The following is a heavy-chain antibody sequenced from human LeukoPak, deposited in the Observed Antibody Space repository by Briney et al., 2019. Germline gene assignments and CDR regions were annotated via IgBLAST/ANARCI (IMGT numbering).Heavy chain of an antibody. CDR1: GYTFTGYY. V-gene: IGHV1-2*02. J-gene: IGHJ4*02. CDR2: INPNSGGT. CDR3: AREYSSSWSYYFDY. D-gene: IGHD6-13*01. Sequence: GASVKVSCKASGYTFTGYYMHWVREAPGQGLGWMGWINPNSGGTNYAQKFQGRVTMTRDTSISTAYMELSRLRSDDTAVYYCAREYSSSWSYYFDYWGQGTLVTVSS.